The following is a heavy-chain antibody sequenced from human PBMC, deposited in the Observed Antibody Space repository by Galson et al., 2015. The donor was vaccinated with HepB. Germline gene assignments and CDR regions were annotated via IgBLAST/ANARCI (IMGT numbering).Heavy chain of an antibody. CDR3: AKDRVTGDYYYYSMDV. CDR2: ISGSGGST. J-gene: IGHJ6*02. CDR1: GFTFSSYA. V-gene: IGHV3-23*01. Sequence: SLRLSCAASGFTFSSYAMSWVRQAPGKGLEWVSAISGSGGSTYYADSVKGRFTISRDNSKNTLYLQMNSLRAEDTAVYYCAKDRVTGDYYYYSMDVWGQGTTVTVSS. D-gene: IGHD1-14*01.